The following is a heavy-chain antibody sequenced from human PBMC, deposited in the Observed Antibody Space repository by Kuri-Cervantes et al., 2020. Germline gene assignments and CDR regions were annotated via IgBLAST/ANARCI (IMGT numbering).Heavy chain of an antibody. CDR3: AREGPLVPAAPSGFDP. V-gene: IGHV1-58*02. D-gene: IGHD2-2*01. J-gene: IGHJ5*02. CDR1: GFTFTSSA. CDR2: IVVGSGNT. Sequence: SVKVSCKASGFTFTSSAMQWVRQARGQRLEWIGWIVVGSGNTNYAQRFQERVTMTRNTSISTAYMELSSLRSEDTAVYYCAREGPLVPAAPSGFDPWGQGTLVTVSS.